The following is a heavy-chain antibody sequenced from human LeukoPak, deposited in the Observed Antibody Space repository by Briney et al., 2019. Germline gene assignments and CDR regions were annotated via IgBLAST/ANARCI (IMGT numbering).Heavy chain of an antibody. V-gene: IGHV3-33*01. Sequence: PGGSLRLSCAASGFTFSSYGMHWVRQAPGKGLEWVAVIWYDGSNKYYADSVKGRFTISRDNSKNTLYLQMNSLRAEDTAVYYCARGGDTAASDYWGQGTLVTVS. CDR2: IWYDGSNK. CDR1: GFTFSSYG. D-gene: IGHD5-18*01. J-gene: IGHJ4*02. CDR3: ARGGDTAASDY.